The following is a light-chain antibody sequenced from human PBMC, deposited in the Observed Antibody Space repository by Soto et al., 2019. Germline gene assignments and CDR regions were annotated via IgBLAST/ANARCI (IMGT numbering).Light chain of an antibody. CDR2: GAS. Sequence: RERATLSCRASQSLRSTSLAWYQQKPGQAPRLLISGASTRAADIPDRFSGSGSGTDFTLTIGRLEPEDLAVYYCQQYDSSPRTFGQGTKVDIK. V-gene: IGKV3-20*01. CDR3: QQYDSSPRT. J-gene: IGKJ1*01. CDR1: QSLRSTS.